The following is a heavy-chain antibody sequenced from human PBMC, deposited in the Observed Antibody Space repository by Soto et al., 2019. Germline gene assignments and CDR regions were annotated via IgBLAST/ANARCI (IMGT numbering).Heavy chain of an antibody. Sequence: SETLSLTCTVSGGSITGHYWTWIRQPPGKRLEWIGYIFYSGSTNYNPSLKSRVTISVDTSKNQFSLKLSSGTAADTAVYYCARVGSSGWAPDYWGPGTLVTVSS. J-gene: IGHJ4*02. CDR2: IFYSGST. CDR1: GGSITGHY. CDR3: ARVGSSGWAPDY. V-gene: IGHV4-59*11. D-gene: IGHD6-19*01.